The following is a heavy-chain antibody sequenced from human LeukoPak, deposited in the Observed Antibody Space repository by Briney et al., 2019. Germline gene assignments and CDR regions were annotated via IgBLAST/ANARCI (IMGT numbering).Heavy chain of an antibody. V-gene: IGHV4-31*03. Sequence: SETLSLTCTVSGGSISSGGYYWSWIRQHPGKGLEWIGYIYYSGSTYYNPSLKSRVTISVDTSKNQFSLKLSSVTAADTAVYYCARLAVASNKEFDFWGQGTLVTVSS. J-gene: IGHJ4*02. CDR3: ARLAVASNKEFDF. D-gene: IGHD6-19*01. CDR1: GGSISSGGYY. CDR2: IYYSGST.